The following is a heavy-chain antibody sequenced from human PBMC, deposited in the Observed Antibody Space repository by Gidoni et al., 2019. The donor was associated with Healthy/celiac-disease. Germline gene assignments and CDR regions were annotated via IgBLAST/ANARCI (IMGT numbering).Heavy chain of an antibody. V-gene: IGHV3-48*03. CDR3: ARDTPGGYYGMDV. CDR2: ISSSGSTI. Sequence: EVQLVESGGGLVQPGGSLRLSCAASGFTFSSYEMNWVRQAPWKGLEWVSYISSSGSTIYYADSVKGRFTSSRDNAKNSLYLQMNSLRAEDTAVYYCARDTPGGYYGMDVWGQGTTVTVSS. D-gene: IGHD3-10*01. J-gene: IGHJ6*02. CDR1: GFTFSSYE.